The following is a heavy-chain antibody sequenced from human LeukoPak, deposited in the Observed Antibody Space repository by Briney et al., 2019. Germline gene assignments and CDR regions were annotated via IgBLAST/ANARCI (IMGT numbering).Heavy chain of an antibody. Sequence: ASVKVSCKASGGTFSSYAISWVRQAPGQGLEWMGGIIPIFGTANYAQKFRGRVTITADKSTSTAYMELSGLRSEDTAVYYCAIAVAGFDAFDIWGQGTMVTVSS. CDR3: AIAVAGFDAFDI. J-gene: IGHJ3*02. CDR2: IIPIFGTA. V-gene: IGHV1-69*06. CDR1: GGTFSSYA. D-gene: IGHD6-19*01.